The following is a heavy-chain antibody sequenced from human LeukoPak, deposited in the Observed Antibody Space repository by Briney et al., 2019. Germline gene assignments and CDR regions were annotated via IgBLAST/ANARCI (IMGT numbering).Heavy chain of an antibody. CDR3: AKGSPNYSNRFDY. CDR1: GFTFSSYA. V-gene: IGHV3-23*01. D-gene: IGHD4-11*01. J-gene: IGHJ4*02. CDR2: ISGSGGTT. Sequence: GGSLRLSCAASGFTFSSYAMSWVRQAPGKGLEWVSGISGSGGTTYYADSVKGRFTISRDNSKNTLYLQMNSLRAEDTAVYYCAKGSPNYSNRFDYWGQGTLVTVSS.